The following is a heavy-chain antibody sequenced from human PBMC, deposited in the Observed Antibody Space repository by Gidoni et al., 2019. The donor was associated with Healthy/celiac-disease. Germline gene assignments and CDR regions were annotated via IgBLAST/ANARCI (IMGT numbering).Heavy chain of an antibody. CDR1: AYNFTSYA. D-gene: IGHD6-19*01. J-gene: IGHJ4*02. Sequence: VQLVQSGAEGKKPGAAVKVSCTASAYNFTSYAMHWVRQAPGQRLEWMGWINAGNGNTKYSQKFQGRVTITRDTSASTAYMELSSLRSEDTAVYYCARDMYSSGWYEIDYWGQGTLVTVSS. CDR2: INAGNGNT. V-gene: IGHV1-3*01. CDR3: ARDMYSSGWYEIDY.